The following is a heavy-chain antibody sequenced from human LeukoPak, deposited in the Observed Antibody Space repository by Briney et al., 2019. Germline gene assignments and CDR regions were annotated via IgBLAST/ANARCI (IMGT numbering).Heavy chain of an antibody. V-gene: IGHV4-59*01. J-gene: IGHJ4*02. CDR1: GGSISSYY. CDR3: ARVDGYSYAFDY. D-gene: IGHD5-18*01. Sequence: SETLSLTCTVSGGSISSYYWSWIRQPPGKGLEWIGYIYYSGSTNYNPSLKSRVTISVDTSKNQFSLKLSSVTAADTAVYYCARVDGYSYAFDYWGQGTLVTVSS. CDR2: IYYSGST.